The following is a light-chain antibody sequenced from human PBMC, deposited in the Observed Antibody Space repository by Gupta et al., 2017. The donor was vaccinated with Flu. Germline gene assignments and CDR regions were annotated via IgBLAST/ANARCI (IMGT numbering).Light chain of an antibody. CDR1: QSISSR. J-gene: IGKJ2*02. CDR2: STS. V-gene: IGKV1-39*01. Sequence: PSSLSASVGDSVTITCRASQSISSRLNWYQQKPGKAPKLLIYSTSTLQSGVPSRFSGSGSGTDFTLTISSLQPEDVATYYCQQSDNIPCAFGQGTKLEIK. CDR3: QQSDNIPCA.